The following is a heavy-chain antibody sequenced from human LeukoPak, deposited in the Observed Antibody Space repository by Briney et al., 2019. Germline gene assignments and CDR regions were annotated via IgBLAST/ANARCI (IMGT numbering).Heavy chain of an antibody. J-gene: IGHJ4*02. V-gene: IGHV4-34*01. CDR3: AREVYAASLDY. CDR2: INHSGST. D-gene: IGHD2-8*01. Sequence: PSETLSLTCAVYGGSLSGYYWSCIRQPPGKGLEWIGEINHSGSTNYNPSLKSRVTISVDTSKNQFSLKLSSVTAADTAVYYCAREVYAASLDYWGQGTLVTVSS. CDR1: GGSLSGYY.